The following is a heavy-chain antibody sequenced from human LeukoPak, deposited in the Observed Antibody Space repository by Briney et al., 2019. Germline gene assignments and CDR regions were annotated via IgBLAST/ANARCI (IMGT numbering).Heavy chain of an antibody. V-gene: IGHV3-23*01. CDR1: GFTFSSYA. Sequence: AGGSLRLSCAASGFTFSSYAMSWVRQAPGKGLECVSAISGSGGSTYYADSVKGRFTISRDNSKNTLYLQMNSLRAEDTAVYYCATEKMVRGAHWGQGTLVTVSS. CDR2: ISGSGGST. J-gene: IGHJ4*02. CDR3: ATEKMVRGAH. D-gene: IGHD3-10*01.